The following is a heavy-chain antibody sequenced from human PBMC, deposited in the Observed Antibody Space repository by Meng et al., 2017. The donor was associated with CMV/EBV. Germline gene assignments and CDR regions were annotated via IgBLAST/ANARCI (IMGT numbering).Heavy chain of an antibody. D-gene: IGHD3-3*01. Sequence: ASVTVSCKASGYSFTGYYSHWVRQAPGHGLEWMGWITPMSGGTNYAQNFQDRVTMTRDTSTNTAYMGLSRVRSDDPAVYYCARGNNWDRLLDFWGQGTLVTVSS. CDR3: ARGNNWDRLLDF. CDR1: GYSFTGYY. V-gene: IGHV1-2*02. J-gene: IGHJ4*02. CDR2: ITPMSGGT.